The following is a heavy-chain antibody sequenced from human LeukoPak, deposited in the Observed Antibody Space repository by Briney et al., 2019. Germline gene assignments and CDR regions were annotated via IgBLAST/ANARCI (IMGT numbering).Heavy chain of an antibody. D-gene: IGHD1-26*01. CDR1: GFTVSNNY. Sequence: PGGSLRLSCAASGFTVSNNYMSWVRQAPGYGLEWVSVIYKVGNTFYADFVKGRFTISRDNSKKTMYLQMNSLIAEDTALYYCARGLVVGGTGVWAFDIWGQGQWSPSLQ. CDR3: ARGLVVGGTGVWAFDI. V-gene: IGHV3-66*01. J-gene: IGHJ3*02. CDR2: IYKVGNT.